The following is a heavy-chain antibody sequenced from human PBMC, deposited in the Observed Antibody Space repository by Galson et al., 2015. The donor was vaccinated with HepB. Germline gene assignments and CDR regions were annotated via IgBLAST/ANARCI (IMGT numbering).Heavy chain of an antibody. J-gene: IGHJ6*02. V-gene: IGHV1-69*13. CDR3: AREGGITMVRGVRSYYGMDV. CDR1: GGTFSSYA. CDR2: HIPMFGTA. D-gene: IGHD3-10*01. Sequence: SVKVSCKASGGTFSSYAISWVRQAPGQGLEWMGGHIPMFGTANYAQKFQGRVTITADESTSTASMELSSLRFEDTAVYYCAREGGITMVRGVRSYYGMDVWGQGTTVTVSS.